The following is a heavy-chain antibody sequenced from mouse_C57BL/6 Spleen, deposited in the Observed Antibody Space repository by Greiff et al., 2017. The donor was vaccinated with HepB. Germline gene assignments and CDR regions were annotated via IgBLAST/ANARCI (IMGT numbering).Heavy chain of an antibody. V-gene: IGHV1-52*01. Sequence: VQLQQPGAELVRPGSSVKLSCKASGYTFTSYWMHWVKQRPIQGLEWIGNIDPSVSETHYNQKFKDKATLTVDKSSSTAYMQLRSLTSEDSAVYYCASNYGNSFAYWGQGTLVTVSA. CDR3: ASNYGNSFAY. J-gene: IGHJ3*01. D-gene: IGHD2-1*01. CDR1: GYTFTSYW. CDR2: IDPSVSET.